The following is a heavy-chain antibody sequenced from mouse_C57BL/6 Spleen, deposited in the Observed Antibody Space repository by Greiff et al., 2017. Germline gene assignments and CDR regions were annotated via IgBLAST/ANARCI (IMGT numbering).Heavy chain of an antibody. CDR3: ARWLLPYYAMDY. J-gene: IGHJ4*01. CDR1: GYTFTSYW. CDR2: IDPSDSYT. V-gene: IGHV1-50*01. D-gene: IGHD2-3*01. Sequence: VQLQQPGAELVKPGASVKLSCKASGYTFTSYWMQWVKQRPGQGLEWIGEIDPSDSYTNYNQKFKGKATLTVDTSSSTASMQLSSLPSEDSAVYYCARWLLPYYAMDYWGQGTSVTVSS.